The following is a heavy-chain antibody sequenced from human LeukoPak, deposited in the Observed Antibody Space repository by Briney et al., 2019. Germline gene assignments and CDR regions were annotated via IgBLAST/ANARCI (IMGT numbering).Heavy chain of an antibody. CDR1: GFTFSSYG. Sequence: GVSLRLSCAASGFTFSSYGMHWVRQAPGKGLEWVSVISYDGSNKYYADSVKGRFTISRDNSKNTLYLQMNSLRAEDTAVYYCANGHSSGWYGDDYWGQGTLITVSS. CDR2: ISYDGSNK. D-gene: IGHD6-19*01. CDR3: ANGHSSGWYGDDY. V-gene: IGHV3-30*18. J-gene: IGHJ4*02.